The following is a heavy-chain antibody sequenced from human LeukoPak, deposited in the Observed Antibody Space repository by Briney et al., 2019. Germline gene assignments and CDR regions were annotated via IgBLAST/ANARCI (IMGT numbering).Heavy chain of an antibody. Sequence: GESLKISCKGSGYSFTSYWIGWVRQMPGKGLEWMGIIYPGDSDTRYSPSFQGQVTISADKSISTAYLQWSSLKASDTAMYYCARSRRAEPIAVAGIHYWGQGTLVTVSS. CDR2: IYPGDSDT. CDR1: GYSFTSYW. V-gene: IGHV5-51*01. D-gene: IGHD6-19*01. CDR3: ARSRRAEPIAVAGIHY. J-gene: IGHJ4*02.